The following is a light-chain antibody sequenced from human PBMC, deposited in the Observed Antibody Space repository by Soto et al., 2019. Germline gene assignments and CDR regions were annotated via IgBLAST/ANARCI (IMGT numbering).Light chain of an antibody. V-gene: IGKV1-5*03. J-gene: IGKJ1*01. CDR3: QQYNFYPWT. Sequence: DIKMTQSPSTLSAYVGDRVTITCRTSQSISAWLAWYQQKSGKAPKLLIYKASSLESGTPSRFSGSGSGTEFTLTISSLQPDDFATYYCQQYNFYPWTFGQGTKVEIK. CDR1: QSISAW. CDR2: KAS.